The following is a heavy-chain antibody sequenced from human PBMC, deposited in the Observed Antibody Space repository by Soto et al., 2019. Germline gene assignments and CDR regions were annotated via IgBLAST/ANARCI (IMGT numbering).Heavy chain of an antibody. J-gene: IGHJ4*02. CDR1: GGSFSGYY. CDR3: VRGPSGDKVDY. D-gene: IGHD7-27*01. Sequence: PSETLSLTCAVYGGSFSGYYWTWIRQPPGTGLEWIGEINHSGSTNYNPSLKSRVTISADTSETQFSLKLNSVSAADTAVYYCVRGPSGDKVDYWGQGIQVTVSS. V-gene: IGHV4-34*01. CDR2: INHSGST.